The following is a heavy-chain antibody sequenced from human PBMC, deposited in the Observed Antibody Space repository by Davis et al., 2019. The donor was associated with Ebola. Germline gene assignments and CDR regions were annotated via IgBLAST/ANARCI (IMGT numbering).Heavy chain of an antibody. V-gene: IGHV4-31*03. CDR2: IYYSGST. J-gene: IGHJ2*01. Sequence: SETLSLTCTVSGGSISSGGYYWSWIRQHPGKGLEWIGYIYYSGSTYYNPSLKSRVTISVDTSKNQFSLKLSSVTAADTAVYYCARVRAYYYDSSGYYTYWYFDLWGRGTLVTVSS. CDR1: GGSISSGGYY. D-gene: IGHD3-22*01. CDR3: ARVRAYYYDSSGYYTYWYFDL.